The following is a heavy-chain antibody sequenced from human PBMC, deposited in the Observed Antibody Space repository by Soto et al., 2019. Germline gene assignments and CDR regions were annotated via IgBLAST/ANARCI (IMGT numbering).Heavy chain of an antibody. D-gene: IGHD4-17*01. CDR3: ARAVSTKTARIDY. CDR1: GYTFTTYY. Sequence: QVQLVQSGAEVKNPGASVKVSCKASGYTFTTYYMHWLRQARGQGLEWMGIITPSSGSTRYEQKFQDRVTMTRDTSTSTVYMGLSSLRSEDTAVYYCARAVSTKTARIDYWGQGTLVTVSS. J-gene: IGHJ4*02. V-gene: IGHV1-46*01. CDR2: ITPSSGST.